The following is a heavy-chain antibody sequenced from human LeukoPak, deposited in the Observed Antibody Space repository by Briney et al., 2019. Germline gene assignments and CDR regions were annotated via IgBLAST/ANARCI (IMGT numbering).Heavy chain of an antibody. CDR3: ARLLRVGNWFDP. D-gene: IGHD3-16*01. Sequence: ASVKVSCKASGYTLTGYYMHWVRQAPGQGLEWMGWINPNSGGTNYAQKFQGRVTMTRDTSISTAYMELSRLRSDDTAVYYCARLLRVGNWFDPWGQGTLVTVSS. J-gene: IGHJ5*02. CDR1: GYTLTGYY. CDR2: INPNSGGT. V-gene: IGHV1-2*02.